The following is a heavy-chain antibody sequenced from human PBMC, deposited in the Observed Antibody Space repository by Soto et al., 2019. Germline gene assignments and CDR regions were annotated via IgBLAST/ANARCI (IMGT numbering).Heavy chain of an antibody. Sequence: GESLKISCKGSGYSFTSYWIGWVRQMPGKGLEWMGIIYPGDSDTRYSPSFQGQVTISAEKSISTAYLQWSSLKASDTAMYYCARQNEYYDSSGYYYGTFYFDYWGQGTLVTVSS. CDR3: ARQNEYYDSSGYYYGTFYFDY. V-gene: IGHV5-51*01. D-gene: IGHD3-22*01. CDR2: IYPGDSDT. J-gene: IGHJ4*02. CDR1: GYSFTSYW.